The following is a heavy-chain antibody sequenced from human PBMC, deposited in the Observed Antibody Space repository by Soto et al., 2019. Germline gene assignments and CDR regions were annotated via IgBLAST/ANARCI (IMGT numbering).Heavy chain of an antibody. D-gene: IGHD2-21*02. CDR3: ARDSHDKYCGGDCYSDY. CDR2: IIPIFGTA. V-gene: IGHV1-69*01. Sequence: QVQLVQSGAEVKKPGSSVKVSCKASGGTFSSYAISWVRQAPGQGLEWMGGIIPIFGTANYAQKFQGRVTITADESTSTAYMELSSLRSEDTAVYYCARDSHDKYCGGDCYSDYWGQGTLVTVSS. J-gene: IGHJ4*02. CDR1: GGTFSSYA.